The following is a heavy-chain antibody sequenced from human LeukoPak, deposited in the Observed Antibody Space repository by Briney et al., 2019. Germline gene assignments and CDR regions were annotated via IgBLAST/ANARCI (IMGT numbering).Heavy chain of an antibody. CDR1: GGSISSGSYY. CDR3: ARCYVWGTNDAFDI. J-gene: IGHJ3*02. CDR2: IYTSGST. D-gene: IGHD3-16*01. Sequence: SETLSLTCTVSGGSISSGSYYWSWIRQPAGKGLEWVGRIYTSGSTNYNPSLKSRVTISVDTSKNQFSLKLSSVTAADTAVYYCARCYVWGTNDAFDIWGQGTMVTVSS. V-gene: IGHV4-61*02.